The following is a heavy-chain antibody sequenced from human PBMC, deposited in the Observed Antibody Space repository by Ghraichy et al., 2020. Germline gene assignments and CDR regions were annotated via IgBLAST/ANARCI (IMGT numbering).Heavy chain of an antibody. CDR3: ARDPPYCTNGVCYTDY. CDR2: INHSGST. D-gene: IGHD2-8*01. CDR1: GGSFSGYY. J-gene: IGHJ4*02. V-gene: IGHV4-34*01. Sequence: SQTLSLTCAVYGGSFSGYYWSWIRQPPGKGLEWIGEINHSGSTNYNPSLKSRVTISVDTSKNQFSLKLSSVTAADTAVYYCARDPPYCTNGVCYTDYWGQGTLVTVSS.